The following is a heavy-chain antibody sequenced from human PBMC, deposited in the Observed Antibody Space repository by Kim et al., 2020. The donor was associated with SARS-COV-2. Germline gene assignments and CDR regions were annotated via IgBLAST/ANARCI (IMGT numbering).Heavy chain of an antibody. CDR1: GGTFSSYA. V-gene: IGHV1-69*13. D-gene: IGHD6-13*01. CDR3: ARDEYSSSWYPDAFDI. J-gene: IGHJ3*02. CDR2: IIPIFGTA. Sequence: SVKVSCKASGGTFSSYAISWVRQAPGQGLEWMGGIIPIFGTANYAQKFQGRVTITADESTSTAYMELSSLRSEDTAVYYCARDEYSSSWYPDAFDIWGQGTMVTVSS.